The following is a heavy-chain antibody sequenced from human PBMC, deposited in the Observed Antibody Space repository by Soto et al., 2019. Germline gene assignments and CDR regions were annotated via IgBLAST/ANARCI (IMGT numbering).Heavy chain of an antibody. V-gene: IGHV1-69*01. Sequence: QVQLVQSGAEVKKPGSSVKVSCKASGGTISSYAISWVRQAPGQGLEWMGGIIPIFGTANYAQKFQGRVTITADESTSTAYMELSSLRSEDTAVYYCAREGIAAAGTHPSFDYWGQGTLVTVSS. CDR1: GGTISSYA. D-gene: IGHD6-13*01. CDR3: AREGIAAAGTHPSFDY. CDR2: IIPIFGTA. J-gene: IGHJ4*02.